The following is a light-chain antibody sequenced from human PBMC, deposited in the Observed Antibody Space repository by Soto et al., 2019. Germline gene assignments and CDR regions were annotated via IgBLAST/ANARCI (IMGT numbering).Light chain of an antibody. J-gene: IGKJ5*01. Sequence: EIVLTQSPDTLSLSPGERATLSSWASHSVTTHLAWFQQRPGQTPRLLIYDASTRAPGIPARFSGRGSGADFTLTISSLEPEDFAVYYCQQRSDSITFGQGTRLEI. V-gene: IGKV3-11*01. CDR2: DAS. CDR3: QQRSDSIT. CDR1: HSVTTH.